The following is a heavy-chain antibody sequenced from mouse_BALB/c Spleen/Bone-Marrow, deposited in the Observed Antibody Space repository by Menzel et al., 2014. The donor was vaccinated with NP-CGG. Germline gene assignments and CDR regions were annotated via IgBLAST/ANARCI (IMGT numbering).Heavy chain of an antibody. CDR2: IFPGSGNT. CDR1: GYSFTSYY. J-gene: IGHJ2*01. CDR3: GRSGYVGNYPYFDY. D-gene: IGHD1-1*02. V-gene: IGHV1-66*01. Sequence: QVQLKDSGPVLVKPGASLKISCKPSGYSFTSYYIHWVKQRPGQGLEWIGWIFPGSGNTKYNEKFKGKATLTADTSSSTAYMQLSSLTSEDSAVYFFGRSGYVGNYPYFDYWGQGTTLTVSS.